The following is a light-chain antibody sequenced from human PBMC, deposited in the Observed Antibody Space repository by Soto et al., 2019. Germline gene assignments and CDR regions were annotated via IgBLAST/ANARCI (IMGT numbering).Light chain of an antibody. CDR1: SGDIGSYDH. CDR3: ISYTDRQSYL. Sequence: QSALTQPASVSGSPGQSITISCSGTSGDIGSYDHVAWYQQFPGKSPKLIIYAVSDRPSGVSDRFSGSKSGISASLTISGLQTEDEADYYCISYTDRQSYLFGTGTKV. J-gene: IGLJ1*01. CDR2: AVS. V-gene: IGLV2-14*03.